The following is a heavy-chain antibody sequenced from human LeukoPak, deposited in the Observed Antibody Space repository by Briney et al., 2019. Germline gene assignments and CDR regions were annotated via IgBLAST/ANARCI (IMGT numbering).Heavy chain of an antibody. CDR3: ARGKSIAAAGTE. Sequence: SVKVSCKASGGTFSSYAISWVRQAPGQGLEWMGGIIPIFGTANYAQKFQGRVTMTRDTSTSTVYMELSSLRSEDTVVYYCARGKSIAAAGTEWGQGTLVTVSS. CDR2: IIPIFGTA. J-gene: IGHJ4*02. V-gene: IGHV1-69*05. D-gene: IGHD6-13*01. CDR1: GGTFSSYA.